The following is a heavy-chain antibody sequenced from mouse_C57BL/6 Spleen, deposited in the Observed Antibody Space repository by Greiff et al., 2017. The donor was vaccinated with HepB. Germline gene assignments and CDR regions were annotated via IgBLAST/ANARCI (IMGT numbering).Heavy chain of an antibody. J-gene: IGHJ1*03. CDR1: GFNITDYY. CDR2: IDPEDGET. CDR3: ARAVVAKDWYFDV. D-gene: IGHD1-1*01. Sequence: EVQLQQSGAELVKPGASVKLSCTASGFNITDYYMHWVKQRTEQGLEWIGRIDPEDGETKYAPKFQGTAPITADTSSNTAYLQHSSLTSEDTAVYSCARAVVAKDWYFDVWGTGTTVTVSS. V-gene: IGHV14-2*01.